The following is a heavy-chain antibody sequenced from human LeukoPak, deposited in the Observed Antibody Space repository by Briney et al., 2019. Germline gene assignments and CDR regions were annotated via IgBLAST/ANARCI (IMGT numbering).Heavy chain of an antibody. V-gene: IGHV3-30*03. J-gene: IGHJ4*02. CDR1: RFTFSDYG. Sequence: PGRSLRLSCTASRFTFSDYGMHWVRQAPGKGLEWVAFISYDGSNKYYADSVKGRFTISRDNSKNTLYLQMNSLRAEDTAVYYCARLGSSAMVYGNLDYWGQGTLVTVSS. D-gene: IGHD5-18*01. CDR2: ISYDGSNK. CDR3: ARLGSSAMVYGNLDY.